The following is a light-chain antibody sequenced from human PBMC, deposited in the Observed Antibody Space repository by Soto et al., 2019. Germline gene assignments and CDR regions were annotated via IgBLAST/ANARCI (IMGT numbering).Light chain of an antibody. Sequence: DILMTQSPSSLSAAIGDRVTISCRTSQTVSTYLNWHQHEPGRGPTLLIYAASSLLSGVPSRFSGSGSGTDFTLTIGSLQPEDFATYYCQQTSSSPWTFGQGTKVDIK. CDR3: QQTSSSPWT. J-gene: IGKJ1*01. CDR2: AAS. V-gene: IGKV1-39*01. CDR1: QTVSTY.